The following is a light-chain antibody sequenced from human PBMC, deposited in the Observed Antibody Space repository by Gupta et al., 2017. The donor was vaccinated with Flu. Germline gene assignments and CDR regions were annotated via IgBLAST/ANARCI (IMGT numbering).Light chain of an antibody. V-gene: IGLV2-14*01. Sequence: QSALTQPASVSGSPGQSITISCTGTSSDVGGSDYVSWYQQHPDKAPKLIIYDVTNRPSGVSSRFSGSKSGNTASLTISGLQAEDETDDYCSSYTSTSTFYVFGTGTKVTVL. J-gene: IGLJ1*01. CDR2: DVT. CDR1: SSDVGGSDY. CDR3: SSYTSTSTFYV.